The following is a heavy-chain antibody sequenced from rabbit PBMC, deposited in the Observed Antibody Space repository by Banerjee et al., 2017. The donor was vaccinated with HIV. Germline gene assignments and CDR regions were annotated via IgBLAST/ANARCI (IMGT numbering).Heavy chain of an antibody. CDR3: ARDPYAVHTDYSAL. J-gene: IGHJ4*01. CDR1: GFSFSSSYY. V-gene: IGHV1S40*01. CDR2: IYIGSSGST. D-gene: IGHD4-2*01. Sequence: QSLEESGGDLVKPGASLTLACTASGFSFSSSYYMCWVRQAPGKGLEWIACIYIGSSGSTYYASWAKGRFTISKTASTTVTLQMTSLTAADTATYFCARDPYAVHTDYSALWGPGTLVTVS.